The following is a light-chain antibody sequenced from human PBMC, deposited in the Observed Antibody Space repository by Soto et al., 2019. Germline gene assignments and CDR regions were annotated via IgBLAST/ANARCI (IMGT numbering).Light chain of an antibody. V-gene: IGKV1-5*03. J-gene: IGKJ1*01. CDR2: KTS. CDR1: QTISSW. CDR3: QYYNDYCWT. Sequence: DIQLTQSPSTLSASVGDRVTITCRASQTISSWLAWYQQKPGKAPNLLIYKTSNLESGVPSSFSGSGSGTEFTLTISSLQHDDFATYYCQYYNDYCWTFGRGTKVEIK.